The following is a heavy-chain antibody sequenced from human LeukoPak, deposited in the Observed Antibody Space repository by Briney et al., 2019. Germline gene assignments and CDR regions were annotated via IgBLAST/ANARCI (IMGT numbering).Heavy chain of an antibody. J-gene: IGHJ3*02. V-gene: IGHV4-4*02. CDR2: IYHSGST. CDR1: GGSISSSNW. CDR3: ASYLTYYYDSSGYVHDAFDI. D-gene: IGHD3-22*01. Sequence: SETLSLTCVVSGGSISSSNWWSWVRQPPGKGLEWIGEIYHSGSTNYNPSLKSRVTISVDKSKNQFSLKLSSVTAADTAVYYCASYLTYYYDSSGYVHDAFDIWGQGTMVTVSS.